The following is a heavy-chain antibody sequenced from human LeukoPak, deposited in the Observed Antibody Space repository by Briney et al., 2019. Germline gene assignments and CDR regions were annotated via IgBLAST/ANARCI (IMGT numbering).Heavy chain of an antibody. CDR3: ARGTMTTVTYYFDY. V-gene: IGHV4-34*01. J-gene: IGHJ4*02. CDR1: GFTDNTNH. CDR2: INHCGSK. Sequence: LRLSCAASGFTDNTNHMSWVRQPPGKGLEWIGEINHCGSKDYNPSFKRRVTISVDTSKDQFSLKLSSVTAAETAVYYCARGTMTTVTYYFDYWGQGTLVTVSS. D-gene: IGHD4-17*01.